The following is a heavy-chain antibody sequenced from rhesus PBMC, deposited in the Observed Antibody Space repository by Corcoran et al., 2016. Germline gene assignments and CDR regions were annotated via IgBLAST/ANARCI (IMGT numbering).Heavy chain of an antibody. D-gene: IGHD6-43*01. CDR1: GYSISRGYG. CDR2: IYGGSGST. CDR3: ARVGAAVDY. V-gene: IGHV4-127*01. J-gene: IGHJ4*01. Sequence: QVQLQESGPGLVKPSATLSLTCAVSGYSISRGYGWGWIRQPPGKGLEWIGQIYGGSGSTYYNPSLKSRVTVSKDTSKNQFSLKLSSVTAADTAVYYCARVGAAVDYWGQGVLVTVSS.